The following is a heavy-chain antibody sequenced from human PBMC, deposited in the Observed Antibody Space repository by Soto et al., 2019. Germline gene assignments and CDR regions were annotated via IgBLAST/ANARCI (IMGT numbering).Heavy chain of an antibody. V-gene: IGHV3-23*01. J-gene: IGHJ4*02. CDR1: GLTFGSRA. D-gene: IGHD3-10*01. Sequence: GGSLRLSCVASGLTFGSRAMSWVRQAPGEGLQWVSTITDTGGDAKYADSVRGRFVISRDNSKKTLYLQMTSLTAEDSAMYYCARGSTDSYPGSRIFDFWGRGTLVTVS. CDR3: ARGSTDSYPGSRIFDF. CDR2: ITDTGGDA.